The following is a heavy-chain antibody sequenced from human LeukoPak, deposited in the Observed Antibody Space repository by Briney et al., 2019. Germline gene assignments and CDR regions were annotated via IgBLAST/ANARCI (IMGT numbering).Heavy chain of an antibody. CDR2: IYSSGST. CDR1: GGSISSYY. J-gene: IGHJ3*02. Sequence: SETLSLTCTVSGGSISSYYWSWIRQPAGKGLEWIGRIYSSGSTNYDPSLKSRVTMSVDTSKNQFSRKLSSVTAADTAVYYCARGRYCSADICSGGDAFDIWGQGTMVSVSS. D-gene: IGHD2-15*01. CDR3: ARGRYCSADICSGGDAFDI. V-gene: IGHV4-4*07.